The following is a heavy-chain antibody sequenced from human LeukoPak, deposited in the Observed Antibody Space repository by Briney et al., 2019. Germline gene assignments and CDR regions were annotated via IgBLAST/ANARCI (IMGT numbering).Heavy chain of an antibody. CDR3: AKEVMITF. D-gene: IGHD3-16*01. Sequence: PGGSLRLSCAASGFTFSSYGMHWVRQAPGKGLEWVAVISYDGSNKYYADSVKGRFTISRDNSKNTLYLQMNSLRAEDTAAYYCAKEVMITFWGQGTLVTVSS. CDR1: GFTFSSYG. V-gene: IGHV3-30*18. CDR2: ISYDGSNK. J-gene: IGHJ4*02.